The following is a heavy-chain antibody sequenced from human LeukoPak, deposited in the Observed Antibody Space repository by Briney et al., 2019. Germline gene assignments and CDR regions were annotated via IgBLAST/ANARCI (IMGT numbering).Heavy chain of an antibody. CDR2: ISWNSGSI. Sequence: GGSLRLSCAASGFTFDDYAMHWVRQAPGKGLEWVSGISWNSGSIGYADSMKGRFTISRDNAKNSLYLQMNSLRAEDTALYYCAKVRSSGWVDAFDIWGQGTMVTVSS. V-gene: IGHV3-9*01. D-gene: IGHD6-19*01. CDR3: AKVRSSGWVDAFDI. J-gene: IGHJ3*02. CDR1: GFTFDDYA.